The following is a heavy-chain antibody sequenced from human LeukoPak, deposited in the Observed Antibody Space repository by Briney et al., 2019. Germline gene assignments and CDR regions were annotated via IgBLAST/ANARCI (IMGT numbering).Heavy chain of an antibody. CDR3: ARADFIDAGPYLIGP. Sequence: EASVRVSCKTSGYSFTDYYIHWVRQAPGQGLEWMGWINTKSGRTSSARKFQGRVTMTRDPSITTVYMAMAWLTSDDTAIYFCARADFIDAGPYLIGPWGQGTLVTVSS. CDR2: INTKSGRT. CDR1: GYSFTDYY. J-gene: IGHJ5*02. D-gene: IGHD3-3*01. V-gene: IGHV1-2*02.